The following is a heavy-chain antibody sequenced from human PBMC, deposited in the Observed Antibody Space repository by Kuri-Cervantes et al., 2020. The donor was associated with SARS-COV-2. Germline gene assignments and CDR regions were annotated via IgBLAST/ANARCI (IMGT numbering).Heavy chain of an antibody. CDR1: GYTFTVYD. CDR2: INPNSGGT. D-gene: IGHD1-26*01. J-gene: IGHJ4*02. CDR3: ARVIVGAYKFLHYFDY. Sequence: ASVKVSCKASGYTFTVYDMHWVRQAPGQGLEWMGWINPNSGGTNYAQKFQGRVTMTRDTSISTAYMELSRLRSDDTAVYYCARVIVGAYKFLHYFDYWGQGTLVTVSS. V-gene: IGHV1-2*02.